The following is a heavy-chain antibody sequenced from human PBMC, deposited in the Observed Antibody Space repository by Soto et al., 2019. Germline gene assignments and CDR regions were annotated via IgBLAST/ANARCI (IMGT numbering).Heavy chain of an antibody. D-gene: IGHD3-22*01. CDR3: VTSSMGYASTGYIAFDI. J-gene: IGHJ3*02. CDR2: IKSKTDGGTT. CDR1: GFSFSNAW. V-gene: IGHV3-15*07. Sequence: GGSLRLSCAASGFSFSNAWMNWVRQAPGKGLEWVGHIKSKTDGGTTDYAAPVKGRVTISRDDSKNTLYMQMSSLKTEDTALNYCVTSSMGYASTGYIAFDIWGQGTTVTVSS.